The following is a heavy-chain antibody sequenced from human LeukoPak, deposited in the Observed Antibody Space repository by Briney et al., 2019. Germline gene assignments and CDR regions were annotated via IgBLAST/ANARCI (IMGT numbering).Heavy chain of an antibody. CDR3: AKFARARGLQHYYFDY. J-gene: IGHJ4*02. D-gene: IGHD5-24*01. CDR1: GFTFSSYN. CDR2: ISSSSSTT. V-gene: IGHV3-48*01. Sequence: PGGSLRLSCAASGFTFSSYNMNWVRQAPGKGLEWVSYISSSSSTTYYADSVKGRFTISRDNVKNSLYLQMNSLRAEDTAVYYCAKFARARGLQHYYFDYWGQGTLVTVSS.